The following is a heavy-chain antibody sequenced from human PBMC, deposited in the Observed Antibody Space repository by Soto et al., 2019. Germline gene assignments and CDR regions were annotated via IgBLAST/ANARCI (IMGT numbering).Heavy chain of an antibody. D-gene: IGHD3-22*01. CDR3: ARSQDYYDSSGYYSRAFDI. V-gene: IGHV5-51*01. CDR2: IYPGDSDT. Sequence: PGESLKISCKGSGYSFTSYWIGWVRQMPGKGLEWMGIIYPGDSDTRYSPYFQGQDTISADKSISTAYLQWSSLKASDIAMYFCARSQDYYDSSGYYSRAFDIWGQGTMVTVSS. CDR1: GYSFTSYW. J-gene: IGHJ3*02.